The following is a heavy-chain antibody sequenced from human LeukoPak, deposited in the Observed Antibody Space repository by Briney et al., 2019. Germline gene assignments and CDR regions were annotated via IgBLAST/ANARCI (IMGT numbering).Heavy chain of an antibody. CDR2: IKQDGSEK. Sequence: GGSLRLSCAASGFTFSSYWMSWVRQAPGKGLEWVANIKQDGSEKYYVDSVKGRYTISRDNAKNSLYLQMNSLRAEDTAVYYCATDYYDSSGYLITYWGQGTLVTVSS. V-gene: IGHV3-7*03. J-gene: IGHJ4*02. D-gene: IGHD3-22*01. CDR1: GFTFSSYW. CDR3: ATDYYDSSGYLITY.